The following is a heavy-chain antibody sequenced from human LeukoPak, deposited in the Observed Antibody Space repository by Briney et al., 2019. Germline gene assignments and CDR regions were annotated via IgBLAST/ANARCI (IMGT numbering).Heavy chain of an antibody. CDR2: IGISSGNT. D-gene: IGHD5-24*01. CDR3: ARDYKYAFDN. J-gene: IGHJ4*02. CDR1: GFTFSAYS. Sequence: GGSLRLSRAASGFTFSAYSMNWVRQAPGKGMEWISYIGISSGNTKYADSVKGRFTISGDKAKNSLYLQMNSLRVEDTAVYYCARDYKYAFDNWGQGTLVTVSS. V-gene: IGHV3-48*01.